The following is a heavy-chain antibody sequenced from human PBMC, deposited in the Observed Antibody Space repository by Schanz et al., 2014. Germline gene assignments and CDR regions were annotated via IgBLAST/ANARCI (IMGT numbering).Heavy chain of an antibody. J-gene: IGHJ4*02. CDR2: TSTDGTKT. V-gene: IGHV3-30*14. Sequence: VQLVESGGGFVQPGGSLRLSCAASGFTFRGHAMHWVRQAPGQGLEKVAVTSTDGTKTYYAASVRGRFTISRDNSKNTLHLQMNSLRSEDTAIYFCARDQASTHWGQGTPVTVSS. CDR1: GFTFRGHA. CDR3: ARDQASTH.